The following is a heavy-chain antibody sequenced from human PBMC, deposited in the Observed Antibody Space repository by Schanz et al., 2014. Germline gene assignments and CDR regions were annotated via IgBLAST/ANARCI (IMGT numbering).Heavy chain of an antibody. J-gene: IGHJ6*02. V-gene: IGHV4-59*01. D-gene: IGHD3-3*01. CDR3: ARGVGDFWNGYLHGMDI. Sequence: QVQLQESGPGLVKPSETLSLTCTVSSASIRTYYWSWIRQPPGKGLEWIGYIYYSGSTTYNPSLKSRVTISVDTSKNQFSLKLSSVTAADTAVYYCARGVGDFWNGYLHGMDIWGQGTTVTVSS. CDR1: SASIRTYY. CDR2: IYYSGST.